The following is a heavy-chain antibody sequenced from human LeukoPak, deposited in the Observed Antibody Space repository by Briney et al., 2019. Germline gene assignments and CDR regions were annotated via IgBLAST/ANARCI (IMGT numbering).Heavy chain of an antibody. CDR2: ISGSGGST. D-gene: IGHD5-24*01. CDR1: GFTFSSYA. J-gene: IGHJ4*02. V-gene: IGHV3-23*01. CDR3: AAQRWLQLPFDY. Sequence: GGSLRLSCAASGFTFSSYAMSWVRQAPGKGLEWVSAISGSGGSTYYADSVKGQFTISRDNSKNTLYLQMNSLRAEDTAVYYCAAQRWLQLPFDYWGQGTLVTVSS.